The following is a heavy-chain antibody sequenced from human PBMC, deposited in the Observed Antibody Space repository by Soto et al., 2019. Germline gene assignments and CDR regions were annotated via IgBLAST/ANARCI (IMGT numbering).Heavy chain of an antibody. CDR1: GFTFSSYG. CDR3: AKVLRDHYGDYADY. CDR2: ISYDGSNK. D-gene: IGHD4-17*01. V-gene: IGHV3-30*18. J-gene: IGHJ4*02. Sequence: GGSLRLSCAASGFTFSSYGMHWVRQAPGKGLEWVAVISYDGSNKYYADSVKGRFTISRDNSKNTLYLQMNSLRAEDTAVYYCAKVLRDHYGDYADYWGQGTLVTVSS.